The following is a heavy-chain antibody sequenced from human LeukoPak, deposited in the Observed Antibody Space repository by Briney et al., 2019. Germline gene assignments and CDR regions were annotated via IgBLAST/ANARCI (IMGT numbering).Heavy chain of an antibody. CDR2: IIPIFGTA. CDR1: GGTFSSYA. V-gene: IGHV1-69*05. Sequence: SVKVSCKASGGTFSSYAISWVRQAPGQGLEWMGGIIPIFGTANNAQKFQGRGTITTDESTRTAYMELSSLRSEDTAVYYCARDRGSGWYGALWYFDLRGRGTLVTVSS. D-gene: IGHD6-19*01. CDR3: ARDRGSGWYGALWYFDL. J-gene: IGHJ2*01.